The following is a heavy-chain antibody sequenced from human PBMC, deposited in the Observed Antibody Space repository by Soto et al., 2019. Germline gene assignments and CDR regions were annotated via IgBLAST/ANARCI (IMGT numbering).Heavy chain of an antibody. D-gene: IGHD3-10*01. Sequence: GASVKVSCKASAYSFTSYGISWVRQAPGEGLEWMGWISADNGHTNYAQKFQGRVTMTKDTSTRTAYMDLRSLRSDDTAVYYCATVYGSGSYFVDYYGMDVWGQGTTVTVS. CDR3: ATVYGSGSYFVDYYGMDV. V-gene: IGHV1-18*01. CDR1: AYSFTSYG. J-gene: IGHJ6*02. CDR2: ISADNGHT.